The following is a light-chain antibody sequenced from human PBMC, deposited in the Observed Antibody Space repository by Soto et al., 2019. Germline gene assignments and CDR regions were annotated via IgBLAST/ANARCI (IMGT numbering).Light chain of an antibody. Sequence: QSVLTQPASVSGSPGQSITISCTGTSSDVGNYNLVSWYQQYPGKAPKLMIYEGGKRPSGVSNRFSGSKSGNTASLTISGLQAEAEADYYCCSFALRSTLIFGGGTKLTVL. CDR1: SSDVGNYNL. CDR3: CSFALRSTLI. J-gene: IGLJ2*01. V-gene: IGLV2-23*01. CDR2: EGG.